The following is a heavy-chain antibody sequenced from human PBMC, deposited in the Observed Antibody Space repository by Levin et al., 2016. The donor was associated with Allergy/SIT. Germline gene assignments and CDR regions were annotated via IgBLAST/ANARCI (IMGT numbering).Heavy chain of an antibody. Sequence: ASVKVSCKASGYTFTSYGISWVRQAPGQGLEWMGWISAYNDNTKYAQKFQDRVTMTTDTSTSTAYMELRSLRSNDTAVYYCARLDSGRYYTWYYFDYWGQGTLVTVSS. J-gene: IGHJ4*02. CDR2: ISAYNDNT. CDR3: ARLDSGRYYTWYYFDY. D-gene: IGHD1-26*01. CDR1: GYTFTSYG. V-gene: IGHV1-18*01.